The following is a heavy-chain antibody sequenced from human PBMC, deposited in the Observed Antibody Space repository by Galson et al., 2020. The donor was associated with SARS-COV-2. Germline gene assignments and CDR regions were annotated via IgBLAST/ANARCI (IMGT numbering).Heavy chain of an antibody. CDR3: ARAYLPPLAITYGGGIVYGPFDY. CDR1: GFTFSSYA. Sequence: GESLKISCAASGFTFSSYAMHWVRQAPGKGLEWVAVISYDGSNKYYADSVKGRFTISRDNSKNTLYLQMNSLRAEDTAVYYCARAYLPPLAITYGGGIVYGPFDYWGQGTLVTVSS. V-gene: IGHV3-30*04. J-gene: IGHJ4*02. D-gene: IGHD3-16*02. CDR2: ISYDGSNK.